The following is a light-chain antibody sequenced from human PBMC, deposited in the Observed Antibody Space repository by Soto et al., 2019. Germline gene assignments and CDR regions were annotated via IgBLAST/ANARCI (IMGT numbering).Light chain of an antibody. CDR3: QQYDKWPHT. CDR2: YAS. CDR1: QNLSRN. Sequence: EMVMTQSPATPSVSPGERATLSCRASQNLSRNLAWYQQQPGQAPRLLIFYASTRATGIPARFSGSGSGTDFTLTISSLQSEDFADYYCQQYDKWPHTFGQGTKLEIK. J-gene: IGKJ2*01. V-gene: IGKV3-15*01.